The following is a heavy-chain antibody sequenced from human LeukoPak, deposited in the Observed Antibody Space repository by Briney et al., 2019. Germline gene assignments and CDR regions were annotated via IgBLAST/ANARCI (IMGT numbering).Heavy chain of an antibody. D-gene: IGHD4-17*01. CDR2: INPNSGGT. CDR3: ARGATAGTTYYFDY. Sequence: GASVKVSCKASGYTFTGYYMHWVRQAPGQGLEWMGWINPNSGGTNYAQKFQGRVTMTRDTSISTAYMELSRPRSDDTAVYYCARGATAGTTYYFDYWGQGTLVTVSS. V-gene: IGHV1-2*02. J-gene: IGHJ4*02. CDR1: GYTFTGYY.